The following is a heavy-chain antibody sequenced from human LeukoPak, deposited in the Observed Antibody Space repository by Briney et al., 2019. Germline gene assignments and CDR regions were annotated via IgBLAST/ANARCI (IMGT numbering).Heavy chain of an antibody. CDR2: IYHGSA. D-gene: IGHD6-19*01. CDR3: AREGGRQWLVSGALDS. CDR1: GGSISSYY. J-gene: IGHJ5*01. Sequence: SSETLSLTCTVSGGSISSYYWSWIRQPPGKGQEWIGYIYHGSATYNPSLESRVTLSMDTSKNQYSLKMTSVTAADTAVYYCAREGGRQWLVSGALDSWGQGTLVTVSS. V-gene: IGHV4-59*01.